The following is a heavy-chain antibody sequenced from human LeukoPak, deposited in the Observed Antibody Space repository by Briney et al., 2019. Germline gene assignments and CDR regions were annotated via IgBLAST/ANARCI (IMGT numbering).Heavy chain of an antibody. Sequence: PSETLSLTCTVSGGSISSSSYYWGWIRQPPGKGLEWIGGIYYSGSTYYNPSLKSRVTISVDTSKNQFSLKLSSVTAADTAVYYCARPEARDRPYWYFDLWGRGTLVTVSS. CDR1: GGSISSSSYY. D-gene: IGHD6-6*01. V-gene: IGHV4-39*07. CDR3: ARPEARDRPYWYFDL. CDR2: IYYSGST. J-gene: IGHJ2*01.